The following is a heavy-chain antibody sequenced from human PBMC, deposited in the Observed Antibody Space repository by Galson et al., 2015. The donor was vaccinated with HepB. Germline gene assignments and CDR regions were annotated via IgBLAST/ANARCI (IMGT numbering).Heavy chain of an antibody. CDR1: GFTFSSYA. J-gene: IGHJ4*02. CDR3: AKRGPGYCSSTTCYKSFDY. Sequence: SLRLSCAASGFTFSSYAMGWVRQAPGKGLEYASAMSGNTGDTYYADSVKGRFTISRDNSKNTLYLQMNSLRAEDTAVYYCAKRGPGYCSSTTCYKSFDYWGQGTQVTVSS. CDR2: MSGNTGDT. D-gene: IGHD2-2*02. V-gene: IGHV3-23*01.